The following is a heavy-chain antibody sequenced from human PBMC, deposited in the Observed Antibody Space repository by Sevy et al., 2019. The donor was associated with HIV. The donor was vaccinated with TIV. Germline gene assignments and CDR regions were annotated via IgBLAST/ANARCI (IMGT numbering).Heavy chain of an antibody. V-gene: IGHV3-23*01. CDR3: AKNIMGQWQDY. J-gene: IGHJ4*02. D-gene: IGHD6-19*01. Sequence: GGSLRLSCAASGFTFSSYAMSWVRQAPGKGLDGVSLINSNGATTYYADSVKGRFTISRDNSKNTQYLQMNSLRAEDTAVYYCAKNIMGQWQDYWGQGTLVTVSS. CDR2: INSNGATT. CDR1: GFTFSSYA.